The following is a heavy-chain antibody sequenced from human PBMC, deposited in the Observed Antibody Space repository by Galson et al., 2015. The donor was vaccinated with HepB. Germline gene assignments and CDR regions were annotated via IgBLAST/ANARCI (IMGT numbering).Heavy chain of an antibody. V-gene: IGHV3-30-3*01. CDR2: ISYDGSNK. CDR3: ARERGELAYCGGDCLDAAFDI. D-gene: IGHD2-21*01. J-gene: IGHJ3*02. Sequence: SLRLSCAASGFTFSSYAMHWVRQAPGKGLEWVAVISYDGSNKYYADSVKGRFTISRDNSKNTLYLQMNSLRAEDTAVYYCARERGELAYCGGDCLDAAFDIWGQGTMVTVPS. CDR1: GFTFSSYA.